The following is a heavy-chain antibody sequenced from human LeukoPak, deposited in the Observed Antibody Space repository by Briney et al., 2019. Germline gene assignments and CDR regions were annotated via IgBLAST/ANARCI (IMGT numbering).Heavy chain of an antibody. CDR3: ARDQVAEDGNNWFDP. V-gene: IGHV1-46*01. CDR1: GYTFTSYY. D-gene: IGHD6-19*01. CDR2: INPSGGST. J-gene: IGHJ5*02. Sequence: GASVKVSCKASGYTFTSYYMHWVRQAPGQGLEWMGIINPSGGSTSYAQKFQGRVTMTRDTSTSTVYMGLSSLRSEDTAVYYCARDQVAEDGNNWFDPWGQGTLVTVSS.